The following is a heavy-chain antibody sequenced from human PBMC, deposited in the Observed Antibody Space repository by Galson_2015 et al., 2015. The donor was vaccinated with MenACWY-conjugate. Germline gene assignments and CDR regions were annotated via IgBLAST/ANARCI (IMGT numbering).Heavy chain of an antibody. CDR1: GFTVRSNY. J-gene: IGHJ1*01. CDR3: ARDRYGAQYFQH. CDR2: IYSGGST. D-gene: IGHD1-1*01. V-gene: IGHV3-66*01. Sequence: LRLSCAASGFTVRSNYMSWVRQAPGKGLEWVSVIYSGGSTYYADSVKGRFTISRDNSKNTLYLQMNSLRAEDTAVYYCARDRYGAQYFQHWGQGTLVTVSS.